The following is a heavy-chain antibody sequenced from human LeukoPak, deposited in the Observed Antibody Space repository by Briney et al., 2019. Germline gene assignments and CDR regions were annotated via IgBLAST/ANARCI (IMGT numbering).Heavy chain of an antibody. CDR2: VNSNGGST. CDR3: FVVVVAATQPWFDP. Sequence: GGSLRLSCSASGFTFSSYAMHWVRQAPGKGLEYVSAVNSNGGSTYYADSVKGRFTISRDNSKNTLYLQMSSLRAEDTAVYYCFVVVVAATQPWFDPWGQGTLVTVSS. CDR1: GFTFSSYA. J-gene: IGHJ5*02. D-gene: IGHD2-15*01. V-gene: IGHV3-64D*06.